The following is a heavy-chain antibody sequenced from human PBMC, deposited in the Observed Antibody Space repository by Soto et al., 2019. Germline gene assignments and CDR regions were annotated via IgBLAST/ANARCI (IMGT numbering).Heavy chain of an antibody. J-gene: IGHJ6*02. Sequence: GESLKISCKSSGVDFTKYWIGWLRQMPGEGLEWMGIIYPHNSQTLYSPSFRGQVTISADKSISTAYLQWSSLKASDTATYYCARLGFNYDFLSGYYNVHHYYGIDVWCQGTTVTVSS. V-gene: IGHV5-51*01. CDR2: IYPHNSQT. CDR3: ARLGFNYDFLSGYYNVHHYYGIDV. D-gene: IGHD3-3*01. CDR1: GVDFTKYW.